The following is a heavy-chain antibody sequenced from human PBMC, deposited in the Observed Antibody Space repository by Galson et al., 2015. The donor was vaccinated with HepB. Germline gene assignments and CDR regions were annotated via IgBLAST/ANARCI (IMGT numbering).Heavy chain of an antibody. J-gene: IGHJ4*02. CDR1: GYTFTSYA. CDR2: INAGNGNT. Sequence: SVKVSCKASGYTFTSYAMHWVRQAPGQRLEWMGWINAGNGNTKYSQKFQGRVTITRDTSASTAYMELSSLRSEDTAVYYCARDLTAVAGDDYWGQGTLVTVSS. CDR3: ARDLTAVAGDDY. D-gene: IGHD6-19*01. V-gene: IGHV1-3*01.